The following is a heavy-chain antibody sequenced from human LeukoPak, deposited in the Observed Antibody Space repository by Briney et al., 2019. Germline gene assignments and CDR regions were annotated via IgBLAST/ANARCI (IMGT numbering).Heavy chain of an antibody. CDR3: AKDTSGSYPNWFDP. CDR1: GLSFSDYS. D-gene: IGHD3-10*01. V-gene: IGHV3-48*01. J-gene: IGHJ5*02. CDR2: ISSTGNPR. Sequence: GGSLRLSCTASGLSFSDYSMNWVRQAPGKGLEWVSYISSTGNPRHYAESVEGRFTISRNNSKNTVYLQMNSLRAEDTAVYYCAKDTSGSYPNWFDPWGQGTLVTVSS.